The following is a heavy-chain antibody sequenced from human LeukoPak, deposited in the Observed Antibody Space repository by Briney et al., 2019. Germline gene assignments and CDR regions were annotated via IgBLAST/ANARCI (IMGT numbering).Heavy chain of an antibody. CDR3: ARGNRLYYGSGSPPYGLDV. D-gene: IGHD3-10*01. CDR1: GFTFSSYA. CDR2: ITDNGDNT. V-gene: IGHV3-64*02. J-gene: IGHJ6*04. Sequence: GGSLRLSCAASGFTFSSYAMHWVRQAPGKGREYVSAITDNGDNTYYADSVSGRFTISRDNSKNTLYLQMGSLTVEDTAVYYCARGNRLYYGSGSPPYGLDVRGKGTTVTVSS.